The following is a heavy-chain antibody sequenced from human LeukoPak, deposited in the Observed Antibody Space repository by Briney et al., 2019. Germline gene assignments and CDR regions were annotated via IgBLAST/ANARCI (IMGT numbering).Heavy chain of an antibody. CDR3: ARGRGSLYDFWSGYYTS. V-gene: IGHV4-39*02. CDR1: GGSMSSSSYY. CDR2: IYYSGST. D-gene: IGHD3-3*01. J-gene: IGHJ5*02. Sequence: SETLSLTCTVSGGSMSSSSYYWGWIRQPPGKGLEWIGSIYYSGSTYYNPSLKSRVTISLDTSKNQFYLKLSSVTAADTAVYYCARGRGSLYDFWSGYYTSWGQGTLVTVSS.